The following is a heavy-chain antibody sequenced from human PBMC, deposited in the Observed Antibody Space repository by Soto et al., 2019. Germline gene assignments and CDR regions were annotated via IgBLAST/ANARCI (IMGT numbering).Heavy chain of an antibody. CDR1: GGPLSGCY. V-gene: IGHV4-59*01. CDR2: MYNTGST. J-gene: IGHJ6*02. D-gene: IGHD2-21*02. Sequence: SENPFLPFTGSGGPLSGCYWGLIRQPPGKGLEWIGYMYNTGSTVYNPSFKSRVTISVDTSKNQFSLKLNSVTAADTAVYYCARDLWGYCGTDCYPLDVWGQGTTVTVS. CDR3: ARDLWGYCGTDCYPLDV.